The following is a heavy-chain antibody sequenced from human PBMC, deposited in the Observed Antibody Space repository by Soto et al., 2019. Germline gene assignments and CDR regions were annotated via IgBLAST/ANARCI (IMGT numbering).Heavy chain of an antibody. Sequence: QVQLQESGPGLVKPSQTLSLTCTVSGGSISSGGYYWSWIRQHPGKGLEWIGYIYYSGSTYYNPSLKSRVTISVDTSKNQFSLKLSSVPAADTAVYYCARVRPVGILSLGHYGMDVWGQGTTVTVSS. CDR1: GGSISSGGYY. V-gene: IGHV4-31*03. CDR3: ARVRPVGILSLGHYGMDV. J-gene: IGHJ6*02. D-gene: IGHD3-16*02. CDR2: IYYSGST.